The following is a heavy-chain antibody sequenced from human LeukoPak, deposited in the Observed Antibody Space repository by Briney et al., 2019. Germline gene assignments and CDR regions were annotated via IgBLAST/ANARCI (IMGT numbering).Heavy chain of an antibody. V-gene: IGHV4-34*01. Sequence: KPSETLSLTCAVYGGSFSGYYWSWIRQPPGKGLEWIGEINHSGSTNYNPSLKSRVTISVDTSKNQFSLKLSSVTAADTAVYYCARGPGYYYGSGSVGIWGQGTLVTVSS. D-gene: IGHD3-10*01. J-gene: IGHJ4*02. CDR3: ARGPGYYYGSGSVGI. CDR2: INHSGST. CDR1: GGSFSGYY.